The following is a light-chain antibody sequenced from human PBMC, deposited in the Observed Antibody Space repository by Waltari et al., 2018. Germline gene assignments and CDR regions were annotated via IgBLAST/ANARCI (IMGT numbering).Light chain of an antibody. J-gene: IGLJ2*01. V-gene: IGLV2-14*03. Sequence: QSALTQPASVSGSPGQSIAISCTGTSSDVGGYNSVSWYQQPPGTVPKLVIYDVSNGPSGVCHRFSGSKSGNTASLTISGLQADDEADYYCSSFTSTTTLIFGGGTKLTVL. CDR3: SSFTSTTTLI. CDR1: SSDVGGYNS. CDR2: DVS.